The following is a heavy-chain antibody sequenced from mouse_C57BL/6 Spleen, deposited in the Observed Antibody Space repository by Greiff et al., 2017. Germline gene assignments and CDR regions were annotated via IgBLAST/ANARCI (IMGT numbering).Heavy chain of an antibody. V-gene: IGHV5-17*01. CDR3: ARRPYYDYDWFAY. CDR2: ISSGSSTI. D-gene: IGHD2-4*01. CDR1: GFTFSDYG. Sequence: EVKLMESGGGLVKPGGSLKLSCAASGFTFSDYGMHWVRQAPEKGLEWVAYISSGSSTIYYADTVKGRFTISRDNAKNTLFLQMTILRSEDTAMYYCARRPYYDYDWFAYWGQGTLVTVSA. J-gene: IGHJ3*01.